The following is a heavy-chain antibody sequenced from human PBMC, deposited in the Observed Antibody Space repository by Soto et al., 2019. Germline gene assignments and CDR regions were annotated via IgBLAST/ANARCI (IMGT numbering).Heavy chain of an antibody. V-gene: IGHV3-21*01. CDR1: GFTFSSYS. CDR2: ISSSSSYI. J-gene: IGHJ4*02. D-gene: IGHD2-15*01. CDR3: ASIYCSGGSCYVAY. Sequence: EVQLVEPGGGLVKPGGSLRLSCAASGFTFSSYSMNWVRQAPGKGLEWVSSISSSSSYIYYADSVKGRFTISRDNAKNSLYLQMHSLRAEDTAVYYCASIYCSGGSCYVAYWGQGTLVTISS.